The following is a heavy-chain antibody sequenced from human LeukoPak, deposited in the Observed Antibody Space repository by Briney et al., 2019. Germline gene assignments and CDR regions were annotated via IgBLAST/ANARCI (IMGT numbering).Heavy chain of an antibody. CDR3: AKVIWLGALPSYHFDS. J-gene: IGHJ4*02. Sequence: GGSLRLSCAASGFTFSDHAMSWVRQAPGKGLEGVSAIRGTGTTTFYAASVKGRFTISRDNSKNTADLQMNSLRAESTAVYYCAKVIWLGALPSYHFDSWGQGTQVTVSS. D-gene: IGHD6-19*01. V-gene: IGHV3-23*01. CDR2: IRGTGTTT. CDR1: GFTFSDHA.